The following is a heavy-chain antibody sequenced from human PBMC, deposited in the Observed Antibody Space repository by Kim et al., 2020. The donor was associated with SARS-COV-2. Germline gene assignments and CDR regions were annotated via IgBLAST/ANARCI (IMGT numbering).Heavy chain of an antibody. V-gene: IGHV1-8*01. D-gene: IGHD6-13*01. J-gene: IGHJ5*02. CDR2: NT. Sequence: NTGYAQKFQGRVTMTRNTSISTAYMELSSLRSEDTAVYYCARWATAAFDPWGQGTLVTVSS. CDR3: ARWATAAFDP.